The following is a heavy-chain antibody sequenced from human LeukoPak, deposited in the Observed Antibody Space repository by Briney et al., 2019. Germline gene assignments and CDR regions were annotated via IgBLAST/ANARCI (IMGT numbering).Heavy chain of an antibody. V-gene: IGHV5-51*01. D-gene: IGHD1-7*01. J-gene: IGHJ4*02. CDR1: GYSFSNYC. CDR2: IYVADSDT. CDR3: ARLQSLLGTTIDFDY. Sequence: GQSLKISCPGSGYSFSNYCIGWVRQTSGKGMEWMGSIYVADSDTRYSTSFQGLVTFSADKPISTAYPQCSSLKASDTAIYYCARLQSLLGTTIDFDYWGQGTLVTVSA.